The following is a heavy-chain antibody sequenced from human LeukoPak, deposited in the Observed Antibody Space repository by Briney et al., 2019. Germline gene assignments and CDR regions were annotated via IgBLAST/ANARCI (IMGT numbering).Heavy chain of an antibody. J-gene: IGHJ4*02. Sequence: ASVKVSCKASGYTFTTYYMHWVRQAPGQGLEWMGMIYPSGGSTRNAQKFQGRVTMTRDMSTSTVYMELSSLRSEGTAVYYCARGKGRGSSGYYLDYWGQGTLVTVSS. V-gene: IGHV1-46*01. CDR2: IYPSGGST. CDR3: ARGKGRGSSGYYLDY. D-gene: IGHD3-22*01. CDR1: GYTFTTYY.